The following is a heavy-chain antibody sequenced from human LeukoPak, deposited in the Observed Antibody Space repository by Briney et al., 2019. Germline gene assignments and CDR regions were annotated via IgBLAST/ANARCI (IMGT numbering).Heavy chain of an antibody. Sequence: GGSLRLSCAASDFTFTNAWMNWVRQAPGKGLEYVSAISSNGGSTYYADSVKGRFTISRDNSKNTLYLQMSSLRAEDTAVYYCVKAGSGWYVALDYWGQGTLVTVSS. CDR1: DFTFTNAW. J-gene: IGHJ4*02. D-gene: IGHD6-19*01. CDR2: ISSNGGST. V-gene: IGHV3-64D*06. CDR3: VKAGSGWYVALDY.